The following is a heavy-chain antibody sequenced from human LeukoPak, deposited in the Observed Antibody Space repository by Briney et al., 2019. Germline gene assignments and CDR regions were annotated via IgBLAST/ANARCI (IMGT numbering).Heavy chain of an antibody. D-gene: IGHD6-6*01. CDR2: IYPGDSDT. CDR1: GYSFTSYW. J-gene: IGHJ6*02. CDR3: AAYTSAMAARPPPLGYYYGMDV. V-gene: IGHV5-51*01. Sequence: GESLKISCKGSGYSFTSYWIGWVRQMPGKGLEWMGIIYPGDSDTRYSPSFQGQVTISADKSISTAYLQWSSLKASDTAMYYCAAYTSAMAARPPPLGYYYGMDVWGQGTTVTVSS.